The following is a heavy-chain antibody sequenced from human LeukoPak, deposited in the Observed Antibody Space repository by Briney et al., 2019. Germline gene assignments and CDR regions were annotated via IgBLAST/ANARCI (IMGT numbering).Heavy chain of an antibody. CDR2: ISASGGST. V-gene: IGHV3-23*01. D-gene: IGHD1-26*01. J-gene: IGHJ1*01. Sequence: GGSLRLSCAASGFTFSSYWMSWVRQAPGKGLEWVSTISASGGSTYYADSVKGRFTISRVNSENMLYLQMNSLRAEDTAVYYCAKLSREGVFLQHWGQGTLVTVSS. CDR3: AKLSREGVFLQH. CDR1: GFTFSSYW.